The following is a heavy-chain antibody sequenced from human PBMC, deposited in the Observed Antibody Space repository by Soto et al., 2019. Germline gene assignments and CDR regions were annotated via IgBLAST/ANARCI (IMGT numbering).Heavy chain of an antibody. J-gene: IGHJ6*02. Sequence: GGSLRLSCAASGFTFSSYEMNWVRQAPGKGLEWVSYISSSGSTICYADSVKGRFTISRDNAKNSLYLQMNSLRAEDTAVYYCARDLGRYDSSGYYYGRFYGMDVWGQGTTVTVSS. D-gene: IGHD3-22*01. V-gene: IGHV3-48*03. CDR1: GFTFSSYE. CDR3: ARDLGRYDSSGYYYGRFYGMDV. CDR2: ISSSGSTI.